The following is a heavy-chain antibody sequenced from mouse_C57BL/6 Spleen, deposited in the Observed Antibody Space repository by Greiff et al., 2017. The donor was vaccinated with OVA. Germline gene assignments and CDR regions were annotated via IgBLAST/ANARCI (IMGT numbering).Heavy chain of an antibody. CDR2: ISSGSSTI. Sequence: EVQLVESGGGLVKPGGSLKLSCAASGFTFSDYGMHWVRQAPEKGLEWVAYISSGSSTIYYADTVKGRFTISRDNAKNTLFLQMTSLRSEDTAMYYCARTITTVVAGDFDYWGQGTTLTVSS. D-gene: IGHD1-1*01. CDR3: ARTITTVVAGDFDY. J-gene: IGHJ2*01. V-gene: IGHV5-17*01. CDR1: GFTFSDYG.